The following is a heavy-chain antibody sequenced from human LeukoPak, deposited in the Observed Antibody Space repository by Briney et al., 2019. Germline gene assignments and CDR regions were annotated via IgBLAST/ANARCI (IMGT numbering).Heavy chain of an antibody. CDR2: IVVGSVTT. D-gene: IGHD2-21*01. V-gene: IGHV1-58*01. CDR1: GITFSSFA. CDR3: AADVIPGPKGFDP. J-gene: IGHJ5*02. Sequence: SVKVSCKTSGITFSSFAVQWVRQARGQRLEWIGWIVVGSVTTKYAQKFQERVTITRDMSTRTAFMELRSLRFDDTAVYYCAADVIPGPKGFDPWGQGTLVTVSS.